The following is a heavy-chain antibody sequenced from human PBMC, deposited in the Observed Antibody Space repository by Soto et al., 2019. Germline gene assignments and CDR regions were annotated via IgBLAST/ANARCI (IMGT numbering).Heavy chain of an antibody. CDR3: AKRGGDSGWGDFDS. J-gene: IGHJ4*02. Sequence: EVQLLESGGGLVQPGGSLRLSCAASGFTFSSYAMNWVRQAPGKGLEWVSTISHSDHSTYYADSVKGRFTVSRDNSENTLYLQMNSLRAEDTAIYYCAKRGGDSGWGDFDSWGQGTLVTVSS. CDR1: GFTFSSYA. CDR2: ISHSDHST. V-gene: IGHV3-23*01. D-gene: IGHD6-19*01.